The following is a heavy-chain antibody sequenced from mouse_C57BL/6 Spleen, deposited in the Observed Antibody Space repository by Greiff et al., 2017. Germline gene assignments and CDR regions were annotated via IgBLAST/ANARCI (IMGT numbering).Heavy chain of an antibody. V-gene: IGHV6-3*01. CDR2: IRLKSDNYAT. CDR1: GFTFSNYW. CDR3: TVLYAMDY. Sequence: EVQLQQSGGGLVQPGGSMKLSCVASGFTFSNYWMNWVRQSPEKGLEWVAQIRLKSDNYATHYAESVKGRFTISRDDSKSSVYLQMNNLRAEDTGIYYCTVLYAMDYWGQGTSVTVSS. J-gene: IGHJ4*01.